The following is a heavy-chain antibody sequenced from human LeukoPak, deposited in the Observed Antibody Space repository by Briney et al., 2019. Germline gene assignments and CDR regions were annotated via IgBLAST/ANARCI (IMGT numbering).Heavy chain of an antibody. CDR1: AYTFTSYG. Sequence: ASVKVSCKASAYTFTSYGISWVRQAPGQGLEWMGWISAYNGNTNYAQKLQGRVTMTTDTSTSTAYMELRSLRSDDTAVYYCARDPCSSTSCYVNYYYYGMDVWGQGTTVTVSS. CDR3: ARDPCSSTSCYVNYYYYGMDV. J-gene: IGHJ6*02. D-gene: IGHD2-2*01. CDR2: ISAYNGNT. V-gene: IGHV1-18*01.